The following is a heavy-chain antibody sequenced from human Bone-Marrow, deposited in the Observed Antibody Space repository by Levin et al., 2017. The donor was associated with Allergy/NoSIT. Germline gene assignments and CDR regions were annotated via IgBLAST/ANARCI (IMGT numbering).Heavy chain of an antibody. CDR3: ASQFYSIAAAPYYYGMDV. CDR1: GYTFTSFG. V-gene: IGHV1-18*01. J-gene: IGHJ6*02. Sequence: PMASVKVSCKASGYTFTSFGISWVRQAPGQGLEWMGWISCYDGKTNSAQKFQGRVTMTTDTSTSTAYMELRSLRSDDPAIYFCASQFYSIAAAPYYYGMDVWGQGTTVTVSS. CDR2: ISCYDGKT. D-gene: IGHD6-13*01.